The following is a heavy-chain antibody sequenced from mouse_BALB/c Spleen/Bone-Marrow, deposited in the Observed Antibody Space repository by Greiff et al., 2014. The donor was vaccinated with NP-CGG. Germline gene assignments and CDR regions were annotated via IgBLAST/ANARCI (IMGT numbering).Heavy chain of an antibody. J-gene: IGHJ3*01. Sequence: DVKLQESGTVLARPGVSLRMSCKASGYTFTNYWINWIKQRPGQGLEWIGAIYPGNNDAKYTQKFKAKAKLTAVTSTSTADMELSSLTNEDSAVYYCARNWDWVFAYWGQGTLVTVSA. V-gene: IGHV1-5*01. CDR2: IYPGNNDA. CDR1: GYTFTNYW. D-gene: IGHD4-1*01. CDR3: ARNWDWVFAY.